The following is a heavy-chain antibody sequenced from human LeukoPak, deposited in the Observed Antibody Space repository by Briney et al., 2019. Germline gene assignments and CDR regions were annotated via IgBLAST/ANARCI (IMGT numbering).Heavy chain of an antibody. D-gene: IGHD5-12*01. CDR3: ARDPYSGYGRFDY. CDR1: GGSISSSSYC. J-gene: IGHJ4*02. V-gene: IGHV4-39*07. CDR2: IYYSGST. Sequence: SETLSLTCTFSGGSISSSSYCWGWFRQPPEKGLDWIGSIYYSGSTYYNPSLKSRVTISVDTSKNQFSLKLSSVTAADTAVYYCARDPYSGYGRFDYWGQGTLVTVSS.